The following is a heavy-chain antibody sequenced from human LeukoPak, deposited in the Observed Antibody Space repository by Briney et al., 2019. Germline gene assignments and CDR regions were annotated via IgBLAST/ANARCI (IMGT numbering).Heavy chain of an antibody. J-gene: IGHJ6*02. CDR3: AKEPLAVAGDYYYYGMDV. CDR1: GFTLSTNA. D-gene: IGHD6-19*01. Sequence: GGSLRLSCLTSGFTLSTNAMSWVRQAPGKGLEWISGISGSGASTYYADSVKGRFTISRDDSKNTLYLQMNSLRADDTAIYYCAKEPLAVAGDYYYYGMDVWGQGTTVTVSS. CDR2: ISGSGAST. V-gene: IGHV3-23*01.